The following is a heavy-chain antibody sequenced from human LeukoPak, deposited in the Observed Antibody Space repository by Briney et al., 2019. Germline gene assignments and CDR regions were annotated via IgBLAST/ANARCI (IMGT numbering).Heavy chain of an antibody. CDR2: IYHSGST. V-gene: IGHV4-4*02. CDR3: ARDQYCSGGCWGY. Sequence: KASGTLSLTCAVSGGSISSSNWWSWVRQPPGKGLEWIGEIYHSGSTNYNPSLKSRVTISVDTSKNQFSLKLSSVTAADTAVYYCARDQYCSGGCWGYWGQGTLVTVSS. CDR1: GGSISSSNW. J-gene: IGHJ4*02. D-gene: IGHD2-15*01.